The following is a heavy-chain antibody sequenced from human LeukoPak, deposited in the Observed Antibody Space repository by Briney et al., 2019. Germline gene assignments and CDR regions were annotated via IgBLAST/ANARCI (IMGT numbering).Heavy chain of an antibody. D-gene: IGHD1-7*01. V-gene: IGHV3-23*01. Sequence: PGGSLRLSCAASGFAFSSYAVTWVRQAPGKGLEWVSAITGSDDRTNYADSVKGRFTISRDTSKNTVYLQMNSLRAEDTATYYCARGTGLELGELDYWGQGTLVTVSS. CDR2: ITGSDDRT. CDR3: ARGTGLELGELDY. J-gene: IGHJ4*02. CDR1: GFAFSSYA.